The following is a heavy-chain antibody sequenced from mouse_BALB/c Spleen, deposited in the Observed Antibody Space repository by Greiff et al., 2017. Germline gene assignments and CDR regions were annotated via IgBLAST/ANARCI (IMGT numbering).Heavy chain of an antibody. CDR3: ARDYYGSAWFAY. Sequence: EVKLVESGGGLVKPGGSLKLSCAASGFTFSSYAMSWVRQTPEKRLEWVASISSGGSTYYPDSVKGRFTISRDNAENNLYLQMSSLKSEDTAMYYCARDYYGSAWFAYWGQGTLVTVSA. J-gene: IGHJ3*01. V-gene: IGHV5-6-5*01. CDR1: GFTFSSYA. CDR2: ISSGGST. D-gene: IGHD1-1*01.